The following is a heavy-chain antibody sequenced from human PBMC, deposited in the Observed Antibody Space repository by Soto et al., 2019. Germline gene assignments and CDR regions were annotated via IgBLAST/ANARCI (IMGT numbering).Heavy chain of an antibody. CDR2: FDPEDGEK. CDR1: GYTLTELS. Sequence: GASVKVSCKVSGYTLTELSMHWVRQAPGKGLEWMGGFDPEDGEKINAQKFQGRVTMTEDTSTDTAYMELSSLRSEDTAVCYCATSSYYGSGSLPLNCWGQGTLVTVSS. CDR3: ATSSYYGSGSLPLNC. V-gene: IGHV1-24*01. D-gene: IGHD3-10*01. J-gene: IGHJ4*02.